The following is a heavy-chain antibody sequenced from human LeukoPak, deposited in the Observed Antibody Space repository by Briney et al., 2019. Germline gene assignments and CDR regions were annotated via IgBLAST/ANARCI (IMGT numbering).Heavy chain of an antibody. J-gene: IGHJ3*02. D-gene: IGHD5-24*01. CDR3: ARERGSYNYDVFEI. V-gene: IGHV3-48*03. CDR1: GFTFSSYE. Sequence: GGSLRLSCAVSGFTFSSYEMNWVRQAPGKVLEWVSYISSSGYTIYYTDSVKGRFTISRDNAKNSLYLQMNSLRAEDTAVYYCARERGSYNYDVFEIWGQGTTVTVSS. CDR2: ISSSGYTI.